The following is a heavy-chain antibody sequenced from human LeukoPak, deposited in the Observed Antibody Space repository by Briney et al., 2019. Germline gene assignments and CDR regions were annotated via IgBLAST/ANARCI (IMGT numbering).Heavy chain of an antibody. J-gene: IGHJ6*02. Sequence: GASVKVSCKASGYTFTSYAMHWVRQAPGQRLEWMGWINAGNGNTKYSQKFQGRVTITRDTSASTAYMELSSLRSEDTAVYYCARGAYYDILTGPIRYGMDVWGQGTTVTVSS. CDR3: ARGAYYDILTGPIRYGMDV. V-gene: IGHV1-3*01. CDR2: INAGNGNT. CDR1: GYTFTSYA. D-gene: IGHD3-9*01.